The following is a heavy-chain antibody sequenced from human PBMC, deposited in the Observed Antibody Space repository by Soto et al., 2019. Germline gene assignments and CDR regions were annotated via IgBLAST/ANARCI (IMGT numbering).Heavy chain of an antibody. V-gene: IGHV1-2*02. J-gene: IGHJ4*02. CDR3: ARDGVVPTMD. CDR1: GNSFTGYY. CDR2: INPKSGGT. Sequence: QVQMVQSGAEVKKPGASVKVSCKASGNSFTGYYVHWVRQAPGQGLEWMGWINPKSGGTKYAQKFQGRATMTRDTSINTAYMELSSLRSDDTAVYFCARDGVVPTMDWGQGTLVTVSS. D-gene: IGHD5-12*01.